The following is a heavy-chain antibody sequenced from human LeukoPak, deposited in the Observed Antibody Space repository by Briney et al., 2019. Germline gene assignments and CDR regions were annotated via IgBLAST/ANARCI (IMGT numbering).Heavy chain of an antibody. V-gene: IGHV3-30-3*01. CDR2: ISYDGSNK. CDR3: ATGCSSGWYYFDY. D-gene: IGHD6-19*01. J-gene: IGHJ4*02. CDR1: GFTFSSYT. Sequence: PGGSLRLSCAASGFTFSSYTMHWVRQAPGKGLEWVAVISYDGSNKYYADSVKGRFTISRDNSKNTLYLQMNSLRAEDTAVYYCATGCSSGWYYFDYWGQGTLVTVSS.